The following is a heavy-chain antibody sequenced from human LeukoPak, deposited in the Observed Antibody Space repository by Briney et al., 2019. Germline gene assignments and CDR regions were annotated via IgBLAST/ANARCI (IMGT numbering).Heavy chain of an antibody. CDR2: ISSDGSNK. J-gene: IGHJ3*02. CDR3: AKKGYSSGKTDAFDI. Sequence: GGSLRLSCEASGFTFTSYAIHWVRQAPGKGLEWVAVISSDGSNKYYADSVKGRFTISRDNSKNTLYLQMSSLRAEDTAIYYCAKKGYSSGKTDAFDIRGQGTMVTVSS. CDR1: GFTFTSYA. D-gene: IGHD6-19*01. V-gene: IGHV3-30-3*02.